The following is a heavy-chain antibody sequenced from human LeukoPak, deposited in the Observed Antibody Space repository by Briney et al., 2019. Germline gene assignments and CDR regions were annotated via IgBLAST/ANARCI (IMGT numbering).Heavy chain of an antibody. CDR2: ISSSGSTI. V-gene: IGHV3-48*03. J-gene: IGHJ1*01. Sequence: GGSLRLXCAASGFTFSSYEMNWVRQAPGKGLEWVSYISSSGSTIYYADSVKGRFTISRDNAKNSLYLQMNSLRAEDTAVYYCARDLLEYSSGRYRPLYFQHWGQGTLVTVSS. D-gene: IGHD6-19*01. CDR1: GFTFSSYE. CDR3: ARDLLEYSSGRYRPLYFQH.